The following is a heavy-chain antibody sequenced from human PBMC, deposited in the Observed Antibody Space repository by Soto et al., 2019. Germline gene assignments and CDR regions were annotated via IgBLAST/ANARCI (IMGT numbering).Heavy chain of an antibody. D-gene: IGHD5-18*01. V-gene: IGHV4-30-4*01. CDR2: IYYSGST. CDR3: ARDVDSTILKPNDAFGI. Sequence: QVQLQESGPGLVKPSQTLSLTCTVSGDSIFGSDYYWSWIRQPPGKGLQWVGSIYYSGSTYYNPSLKSRVAISVDTSQNQFSLKLSSVTAADTAVYFCARDVDSTILKPNDAFGIWGQGTMVTVSS. CDR1: GDSIFGSDYY. J-gene: IGHJ3*02.